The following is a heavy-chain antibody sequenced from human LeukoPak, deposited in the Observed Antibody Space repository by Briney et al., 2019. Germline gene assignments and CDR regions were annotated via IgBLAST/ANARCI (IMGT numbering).Heavy chain of an antibody. Sequence: GGSLRLSCAASGFTVSSNYMSWVRQAPGKGLEWVSVIYSGGSTYYADSVKGRFTISRDNSKNTLYLQMNSLRAEDTAVYYCARGGSGWSNEAFDIWGQGTMVTVSS. V-gene: IGHV3-66*01. D-gene: IGHD6-19*01. CDR3: ARGGSGWSNEAFDI. CDR1: GFTVSSNY. J-gene: IGHJ3*02. CDR2: IYSGGST.